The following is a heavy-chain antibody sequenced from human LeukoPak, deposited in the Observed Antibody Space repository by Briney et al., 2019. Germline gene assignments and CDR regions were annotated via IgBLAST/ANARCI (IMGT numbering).Heavy chain of an antibody. J-gene: IGHJ6*03. V-gene: IGHV4-4*07. Sequence: SETLSLTCTVSGGSISSYYWSWIRQPAGKGLEWIGRIYTSGSTNYNPSLKSRVTISVDKSKNQFSLKLSSVTAADTAVYYCAREAKDRLLDHYYMDVWGKGTTVTVSS. CDR3: AREAKDRLLDHYYMDV. D-gene: IGHD2-2*01. CDR1: GGSISSYY. CDR2: IYTSGST.